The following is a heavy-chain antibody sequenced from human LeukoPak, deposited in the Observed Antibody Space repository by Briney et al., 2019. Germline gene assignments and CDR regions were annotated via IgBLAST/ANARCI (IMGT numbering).Heavy chain of an antibody. CDR2: IIPILGIA. D-gene: IGHD6-19*01. CDR3: ARGPFSSDWYFDF. V-gene: IGHV1-69*04. J-gene: IGHJ4*02. Sequence: SVKVSCKASGGTFSSYAISWVRQAPGQGLEWMGRIIPILGIANYAQKFQGRVTMTRDTSTSTVYMELSSLTSQDTAVYYCARGPFSSDWYFDFWGQGTLVTVSS. CDR1: GGTFSSYA.